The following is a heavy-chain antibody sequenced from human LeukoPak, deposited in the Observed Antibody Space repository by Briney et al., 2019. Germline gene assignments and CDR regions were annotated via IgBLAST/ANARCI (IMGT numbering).Heavy chain of an antibody. J-gene: IGHJ5*02. CDR3: ASEVGIAVAGFPLS. V-gene: IGHV4-4*07. CDR2: IYTSGST. D-gene: IGHD6-19*01. CDR1: GGSISSYY. Sequence: PSETLSVTCTVSGGSISSYYWSWIRQPAGNGLEWIGRIYTSGSTNYNPSLKSRVTISVDTSKNQFSLKLSSVTAADTAVYYCASEVGIAVAGFPLSWGQGTLVTVSS.